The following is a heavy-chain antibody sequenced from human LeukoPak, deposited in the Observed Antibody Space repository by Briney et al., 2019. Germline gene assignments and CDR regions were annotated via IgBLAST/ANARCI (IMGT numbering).Heavy chain of an antibody. CDR3: VRYSPMTTGFSYYFEY. CDR1: GFTVSNNY. J-gene: IGHJ4*02. Sequence: PGGSLRLSCAASGFTVSNNYMSWVRQAPGKGLEGVSVIYSGGNTFYADSVKGRFTISRDSSKNTLSLQMDSLRAGDTAVYFCVRYSPMTTGFSYYFEYWGQGTLVTVSS. CDR2: IYSGGNT. D-gene: IGHD4-17*01. V-gene: IGHV3-53*01.